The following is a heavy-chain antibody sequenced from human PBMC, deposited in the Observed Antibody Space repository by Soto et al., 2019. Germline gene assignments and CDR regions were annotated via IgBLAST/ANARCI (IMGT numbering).Heavy chain of an antibody. CDR2: INPNSGGT. J-gene: IGHJ4*02. CDR1: GYTFTGYY. CDR3: ARVGGSYYGVFDY. V-gene: IGHV1-2*02. Sequence: RASVKVSCKASGYTFTGYYMHWVRQAPGQGLEWMGWINPNSGGTNYAQKFQGRVTMTRDTSISTAYMELSRLRSDDTAVYYCARVGGSYYGVFDYWGQGTLVTVSS. D-gene: IGHD1-26*01.